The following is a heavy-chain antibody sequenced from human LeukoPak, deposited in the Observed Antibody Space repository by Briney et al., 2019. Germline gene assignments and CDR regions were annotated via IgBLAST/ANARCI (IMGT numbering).Heavy chain of an antibody. J-gene: IGHJ3*02. CDR3: ARRGIPAAMLAAFDI. CDR2: IYYSGST. V-gene: IGHV4-39*01. Sequence: PSETLSLTCTVSGGSISSSSYYWGWIRQPPGKGLEWIGSIYYSGSTYYNPSLKSRVTISVDTSKNQFSLKLSSVTAADTAVYYCARRGIPAAMLAAFDIWGQGTMVTVSS. CDR1: GGSISSSSYY. D-gene: IGHD2-2*01.